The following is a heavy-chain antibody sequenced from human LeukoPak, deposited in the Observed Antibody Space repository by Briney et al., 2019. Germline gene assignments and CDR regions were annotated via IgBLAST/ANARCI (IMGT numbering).Heavy chain of an antibody. D-gene: IGHD3-22*01. CDR2: IYPVDSDT. CDR1: GYSFTSYW. CDR3: ARLPDYYDSSGGMGYNWFDP. V-gene: IGHV5-51*01. Sequence: GESLKISCKGSGYSFTSYWIGWVRQMPGKGLEWMGIIYPVDSDTRYSPSFQGQVTISADQSISPASLQWSRLKASDTAMYYCARLPDYYDSSGGMGYNWFDPWGQGTLVTVSS. J-gene: IGHJ5*02.